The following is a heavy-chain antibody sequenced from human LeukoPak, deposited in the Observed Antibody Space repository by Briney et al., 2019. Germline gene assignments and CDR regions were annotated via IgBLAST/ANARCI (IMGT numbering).Heavy chain of an antibody. Sequence: PSQTLSLTCAVSGGSISSGGYSWSWIRQPPGKGLAWIGYIYHSGSTYYNPSLKSRVTISVDRSKNQFSLKLSSVTAADTAVYYCARGPFGEGDAFDIWGQGTMVTVSS. CDR3: ARGPFGEGDAFDI. CDR1: GGSISSGGYS. V-gene: IGHV4-30-2*01. D-gene: IGHD3-10*01. J-gene: IGHJ3*02. CDR2: IYHSGST.